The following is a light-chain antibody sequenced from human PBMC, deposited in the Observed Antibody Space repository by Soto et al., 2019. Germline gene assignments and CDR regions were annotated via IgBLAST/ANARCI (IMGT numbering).Light chain of an antibody. CDR1: QSLRSS. V-gene: IGKV3-15*01. J-gene: IGKJ1*01. CDR2: GAS. CDR3: QQRSNWPPT. Sequence: VMTQSPATLSVSPGERATLSCRASQSLRSSLAWYQQKPGQAPRLLIYGASTRATGIPARFSGSGSGTDFTLTISSLEPEDFAVYYCQQRSNWPPTFGQGTKVDI.